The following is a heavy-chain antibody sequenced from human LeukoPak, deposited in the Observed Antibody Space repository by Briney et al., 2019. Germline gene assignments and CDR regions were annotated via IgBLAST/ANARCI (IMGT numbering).Heavy chain of an antibody. J-gene: IGHJ6*03. CDR1: GGSISSGGYS. CDR2: IYYSGST. V-gene: IGHV4-30-2*03. D-gene: IGHD6-13*01. Sequence: SETLSLTCAVSGGSISSGGYSWSWIRQPPGKGLEWIGSIYYSGSTYYNPSLKSRVTISVDTSKNQFSLKLSSVTAADTAVYYCARPGSSWSYYYMDVWGKGTTVTISS. CDR3: ARPGSSWSYYYMDV.